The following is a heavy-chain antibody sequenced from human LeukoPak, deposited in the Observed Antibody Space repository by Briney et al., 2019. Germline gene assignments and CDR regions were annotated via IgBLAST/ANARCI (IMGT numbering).Heavy chain of an antibody. CDR1: GYTFTGYY. Sequence: GASVNVSCKASGYTFTGYYMHWVRQAPGQGLEWMGWINPNSGGTNYAQKFQGRVTMTRDTSISTAYMELSRLRSDDTAVYYCARGIVPAAPGDFDLWGRGTLVTVSS. V-gene: IGHV1-2*02. D-gene: IGHD2-2*01. J-gene: IGHJ2*01. CDR3: ARGIVPAAPGDFDL. CDR2: INPNSGGT.